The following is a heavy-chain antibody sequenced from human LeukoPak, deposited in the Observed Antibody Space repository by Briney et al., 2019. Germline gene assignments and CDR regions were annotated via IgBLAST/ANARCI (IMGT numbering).Heavy chain of an antibody. CDR2: IVGNGITI. CDR1: GFTFSSYA. J-gene: IGHJ4*02. D-gene: IGHD1-1*01. Sequence: GGSLRLSCAASGFTFSSYAMHWVRQAPGKGLEWVSYIVGNGITIYYADSVKGRFTISRDNAKNSLYLQMNSLRAEDTAVYYCVRKLTGTTFFDYWGQGTLVTVSS. CDR3: VRKLTGTTFFDY. V-gene: IGHV3-48*03.